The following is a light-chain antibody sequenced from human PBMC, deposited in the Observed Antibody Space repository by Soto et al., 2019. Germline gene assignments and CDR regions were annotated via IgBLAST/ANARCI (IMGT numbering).Light chain of an antibody. CDR1: SSDVGGYNY. V-gene: IGLV2-8*01. CDR3: GSWDSSLSAYV. J-gene: IGLJ1*01. Sequence: QSALTQPPSASGSPGQSVTISCTGTSSDVGGYNYVSWYQQHPGKAPKFIIYDDNKRPSGIPDRFSGSKSGTSATLGITGFQTGDEADYYCGSWDSSLSAYVFGTGTKVTVL. CDR2: DDN.